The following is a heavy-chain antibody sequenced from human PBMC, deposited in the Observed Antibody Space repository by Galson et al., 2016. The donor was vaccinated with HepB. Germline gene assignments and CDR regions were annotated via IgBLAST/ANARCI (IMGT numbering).Heavy chain of an antibody. V-gene: IGHV3-11*06. CDR3: ATTGTGLAARKFDY. CDR2: ISSRSTYT. D-gene: IGHD6-6*01. CDR1: GFTFSDYY. J-gene: IGHJ4*02. Sequence: SLRLSFAASGFTFSDYYMSWIRQAPGKGLECISYISSRSTYTNYADSVKGRFTISRDNAKNSLYLQMSNLRADDTAVYYCATTGTGLAARKFDYWGQGILVTVSS.